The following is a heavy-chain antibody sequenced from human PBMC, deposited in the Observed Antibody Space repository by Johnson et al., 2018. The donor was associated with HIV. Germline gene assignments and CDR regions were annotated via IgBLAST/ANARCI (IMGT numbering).Heavy chain of an antibody. CDR1: GFTVSSNY. V-gene: IGHV3-30*18. CDR3: AKTRMGGILDAFDL. CDR2: ISYDGSNK. Sequence: QVQLVESGGGLIQPGGSLRLSCAASGFTVSSNYMSWVRQAPGKGLEWVAAISYDGSNKYYADSVKGRFTLSRDNSKNTLDLQMNSLTIEDTAVVYCAKTRMGGILDAFDLWGQGTMVIVS. J-gene: IGHJ3*01. D-gene: IGHD3-10*01.